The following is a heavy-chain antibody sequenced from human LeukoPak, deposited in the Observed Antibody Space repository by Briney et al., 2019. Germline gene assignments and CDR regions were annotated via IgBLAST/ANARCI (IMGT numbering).Heavy chain of an antibody. D-gene: IGHD6-13*01. CDR2: ISYDGSNK. J-gene: IGHJ4*02. Sequence: GGSLRLSCAASGFTFSSYGMHWVRQAPGKGLEWVAVISYDGSNKYYADSVKGRFTISRGNSKNTLYLQMNSLRAEDTAVYYCAKEQQPGGFDYWGRGTLVAVSS. V-gene: IGHV3-30*18. CDR3: AKEQQPGGFDY. CDR1: GFTFSSYG.